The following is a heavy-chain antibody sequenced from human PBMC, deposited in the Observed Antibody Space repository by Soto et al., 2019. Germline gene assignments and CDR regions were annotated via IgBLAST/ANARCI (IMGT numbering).Heavy chain of an antibody. CDR2: INHSGST. D-gene: IGHD5-12*01. CDR1: GGSFSGYY. J-gene: IGHJ5*02. Sequence: SETLSLTCAVYGGSFSGYYWSWIRQPPGKGLEWIGEINHSGSTNYNPSLKSRVTISVDTSKNQFSLKLSSVTAADTAVYYCARGRLGYSGQYNWFDPWGQGTLVTVSS. V-gene: IGHV4-34*01. CDR3: ARGRLGYSGQYNWFDP.